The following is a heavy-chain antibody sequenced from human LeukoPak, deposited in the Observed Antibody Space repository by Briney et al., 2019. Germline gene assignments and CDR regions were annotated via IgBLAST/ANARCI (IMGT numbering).Heavy chain of an antibody. CDR2: IKQDGSEK. CDR1: GFTFSSYW. V-gene: IGHV3-7*01. D-gene: IGHD6-6*01. J-gene: IGHJ3*02. CDR3: ARGGSSPGAAFDI. Sequence: GGSLRLSCAASGFTFSSYWMSWVRQAPGKGLEWVANIKQDGSEKYYVDSVKGRFTISRDNDKNSLYLQMNSLRAEDTAVYYCARGGSSPGAAFDIWGQGTMVTVSS.